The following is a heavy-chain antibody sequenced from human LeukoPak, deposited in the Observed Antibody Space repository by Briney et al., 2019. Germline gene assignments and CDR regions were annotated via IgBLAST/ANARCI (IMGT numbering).Heavy chain of an antibody. CDR2: IYYSGST. D-gene: IGHD4-17*01. CDR3: ARALRKDGMDV. V-gene: IGHV4-59*06. CDR1: GGSISSYY. J-gene: IGHJ6*02. Sequence: SETLSLTCTVSGGSISSYYWSWIRQHPGKGLEWIGYIYYSGSTYYNPSLKSRVTISVDTSKNQFSLKLSSVTAADTAVYYCARALRKDGMDVWGQGTTVTVSS.